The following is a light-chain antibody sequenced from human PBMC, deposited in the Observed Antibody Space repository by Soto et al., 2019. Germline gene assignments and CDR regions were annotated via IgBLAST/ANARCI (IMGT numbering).Light chain of an antibody. CDR2: GAS. CDR1: QSVSIK. J-gene: IGKJ5*01. V-gene: IGKV3D-15*01. Sequence: ETGMTQSPATLSVSPGERATLSCRASQSVSIKLSWYQQKPGQAPRLLIYGASTRATGIPARFSGSGSGTEFTLSISSLQSEDSAVYYCQQYNNWPPITFGQGTRLEI. CDR3: QQYNNWPPIT.